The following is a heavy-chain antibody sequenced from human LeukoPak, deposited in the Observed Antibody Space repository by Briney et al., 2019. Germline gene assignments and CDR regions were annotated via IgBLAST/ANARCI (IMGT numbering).Heavy chain of an antibody. Sequence: GGSLRLSCAASGFTFSSYWMSWVRQAPGKGLEWVANIKQDGSEKYYVDSVKGRFTISRDNAKSSLYLQMNSLRAEDTAVYYCARGLEKYDILTGYYRIVDYWGQGTLVTVSS. J-gene: IGHJ4*02. D-gene: IGHD3-9*01. CDR3: ARGLEKYDILTGYYRIVDY. V-gene: IGHV3-7*03. CDR2: IKQDGSEK. CDR1: GFTFSSYW.